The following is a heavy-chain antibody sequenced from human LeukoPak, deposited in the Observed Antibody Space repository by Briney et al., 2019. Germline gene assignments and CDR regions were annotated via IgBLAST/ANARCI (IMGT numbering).Heavy chain of an antibody. CDR2: IYYSGST. CDR1: GGSISSSSCN. J-gene: IGHJ4*02. V-gene: IGHV4-39*01. CDR3: ARSSRIAVAPDY. D-gene: IGHD6-19*01. Sequence: PSETLSLTCTVSGGSISSSSCNWGWIRQPPGKGLEWIGSIYYSGSTYYNPSLKSRVTISVDTSKNQFSLKLSSVTAADTAVYYCARSSRIAVAPDYWGQGTLVTVSS.